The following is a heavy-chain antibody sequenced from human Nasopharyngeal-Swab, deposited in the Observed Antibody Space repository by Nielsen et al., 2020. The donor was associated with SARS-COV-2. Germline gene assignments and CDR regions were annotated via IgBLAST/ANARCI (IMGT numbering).Heavy chain of an antibody. CDR1: RFTLSRYW. Sequence: GESLKISCTASRFTLSRYWIHWVRQVPGKGLGWVSRINGDGTRINYADSVKGRFTISNDNAKNTVFLQMNSLRAEDTAVYYCARDKCMEGPTCDAFDIWGQGTMVTVSS. D-gene: IGHD2-8*01. CDR2: INGDGTRI. V-gene: IGHV3-74*01. CDR3: ARDKCMEGPTCDAFDI. J-gene: IGHJ3*02.